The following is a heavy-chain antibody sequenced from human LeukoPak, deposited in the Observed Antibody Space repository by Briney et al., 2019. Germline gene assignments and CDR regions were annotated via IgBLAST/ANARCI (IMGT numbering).Heavy chain of an antibody. CDR3: ATQRIDVLRYFDWPGAFDI. CDR1: GYSFTSYW. D-gene: IGHD3-9*01. CDR2: IYPGDSDT. J-gene: IGHJ3*02. V-gene: IGHV5-51*01. Sequence: GESLKISCKGSGYSFTSYWIGWVRQMPGKGLEWMGIIYPGDSDTRYSPSFQGQVTISADKSISTAYLQWSSLKASDTAMYYCATQRIDVLRYFDWPGAFDIWGQGTMVTVSS.